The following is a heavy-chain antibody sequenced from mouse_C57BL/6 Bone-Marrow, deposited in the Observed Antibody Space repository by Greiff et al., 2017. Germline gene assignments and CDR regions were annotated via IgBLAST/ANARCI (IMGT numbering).Heavy chain of an antibody. CDR1: GFTFSSYA. D-gene: IGHD1-1*01. J-gene: IGHJ3*01. CDR3: ARDYFGSSYGAY. CDR2: ISDGGSYT. V-gene: IGHV5-4*01. Sequence: EVQLVESGGGLVKPGGSLKLSCAASGFTFSSYAMSWVRQTPEKRLEWVATISDGGSYTYYPDNVKGRFTISRDNATNNLYLQMSHLKSEDTAMDYCARDYFGSSYGAYWGQGTLVTVSA.